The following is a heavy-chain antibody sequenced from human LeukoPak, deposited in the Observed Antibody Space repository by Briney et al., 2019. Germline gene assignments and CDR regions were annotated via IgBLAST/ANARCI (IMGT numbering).Heavy chain of an antibody. J-gene: IGHJ3*02. CDR2: ISGSGGST. D-gene: IGHD2-15*01. CDR1: GFTFSSHA. Sequence: GGSLRLSCAASGFTFSSHAMSWVRQAPGKGLEWVSAISGSGGSTYYADSVKGRFTISRDDSNNMLFLEMNSLRVEDTAIYFCAKDRYCSGGNCYSAFDIWGQGTMVTVFS. CDR3: AKDRYCSGGNCYSAFDI. V-gene: IGHV3-23*01.